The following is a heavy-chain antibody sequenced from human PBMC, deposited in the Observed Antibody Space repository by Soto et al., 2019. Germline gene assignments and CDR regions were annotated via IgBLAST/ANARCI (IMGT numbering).Heavy chain of an antibody. CDR3: ARLIGNSWLDS. CDR2: TYYRSKWYN. Sequence: QVQLQQSGPGLVKPSQTLTLTCAISGDSVSSNSATWDWITQSPSRGLEWLGRTYYRSKWYNDYAVSVKIRITINPDTSNNQLSLQLNSVTPDDTAVYYCARLIGNSWLDSWGQGTLVTVSS. CDR1: GDSVSSNSAT. V-gene: IGHV6-1*01. J-gene: IGHJ5*01. D-gene: IGHD3-16*01.